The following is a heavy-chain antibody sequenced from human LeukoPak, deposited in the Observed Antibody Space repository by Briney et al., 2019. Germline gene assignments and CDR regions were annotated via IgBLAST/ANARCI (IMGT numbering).Heavy chain of an antibody. V-gene: IGHV3-48*03. CDR2: ISSSGSTI. CDR3: ARAQRGYRYGDDFDY. J-gene: IGHJ4*02. Sequence: GGSLRLSCAASGFTFSSYEMNWVRQAPGKGLEWVSYISSSGSTIYYADSVKGRFTISRYNAKNSLYLQMNSLRAERTAVYSCARAQRGYRYGDDFDYWGKGTLVTVFS. CDR1: GFTFSSYE. D-gene: IGHD5-18*01.